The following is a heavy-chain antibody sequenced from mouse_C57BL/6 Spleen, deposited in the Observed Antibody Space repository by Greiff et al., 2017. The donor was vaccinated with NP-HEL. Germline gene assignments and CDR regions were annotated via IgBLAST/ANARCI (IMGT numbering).Heavy chain of an antibody. V-gene: IGHV10-1*01. CDR3: ERQEVTTGGMDY. D-gene: IGHD2-2*01. CDR1: GFCFITYA. J-gene: IGHJ4*01. CDR2: FRSKSNNFAT. Sequence: EVKVVESGGGLVQPKGSLKLSCAASGFCFITYAMNWVRPAPGQGLEWVARFRSKSNNFATYYADSVKDRFTIYRDDSESMLYLQKNNWKTEERAMYDCERQEVTTGGMDYWGQGTSVTDSS.